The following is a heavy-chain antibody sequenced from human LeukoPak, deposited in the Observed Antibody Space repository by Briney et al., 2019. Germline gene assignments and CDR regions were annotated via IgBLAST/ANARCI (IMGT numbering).Heavy chain of an antibody. J-gene: IGHJ3*02. CDR2: INHSGST. V-gene: IGHV4-34*01. CDR3: ARALDSSGYSDAFDI. D-gene: IGHD3-22*01. Sequence: SETLSLTCAVYGGPFSGFHWSWIRQPPGKGQEWIGEINHSGSTNYNPSLKSRVTISIDTSKSYFSLKLRSVTAADTAVYYCARALDSSGYSDAFDIWGQGTMVTVSS. CDR1: GGPFSGFH.